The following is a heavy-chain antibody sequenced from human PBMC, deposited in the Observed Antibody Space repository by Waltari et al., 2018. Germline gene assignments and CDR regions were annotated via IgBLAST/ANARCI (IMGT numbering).Heavy chain of an antibody. J-gene: IGHJ5*02. V-gene: IGHV3-7*01. CDR2: INQDGSGR. Sequence: EVRLVESGGGLVQPGGSLSLSCSTSGFTFSNYWMSWVRQAPGKGLEWVANINQDGSGRYHVDSVKGRFTISRDNAMNSLHLQMNSLRAEDTAVYYCARGDSDFREGASWGQGTLVTVSS. CDR1: GFTFSNYW. CDR3: ARGDSDFREGAS. D-gene: IGHD3-10*01.